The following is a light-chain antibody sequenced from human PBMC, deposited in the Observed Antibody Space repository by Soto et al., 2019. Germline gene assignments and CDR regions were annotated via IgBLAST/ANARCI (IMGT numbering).Light chain of an antibody. CDR3: QQYGSSGT. CDR2: DGS. J-gene: IGKJ1*01. CDR1: ESVNIN. V-gene: IGKV3-11*01. Sequence: GSTQSPATLSLSAGERASLSCRASESVNINLAWYQQKPGQAPRLVIYDGSHRATDIPARFSGSGSGTDFTLTISSLEPEDFAVYYCQQYGSSGTFGQGTKVDNK.